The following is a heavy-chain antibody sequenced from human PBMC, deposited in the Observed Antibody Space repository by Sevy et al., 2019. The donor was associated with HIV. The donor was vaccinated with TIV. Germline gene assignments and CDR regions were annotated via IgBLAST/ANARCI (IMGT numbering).Heavy chain of an antibody. CDR1: VFTFSSYA. Sequence: GGSLRLSCAASVFTFSSYAMHWVRQAPGKGLEWVAVISYDGSNKYYADSVKGRFTISRDNSKNTLYLQMNSLRAEDTAVYYCARDLAYDSSGPFDYWGQGTLVTVSS. CDR2: ISYDGSNK. J-gene: IGHJ4*02. CDR3: ARDLAYDSSGPFDY. D-gene: IGHD3-22*01. V-gene: IGHV3-30-3*01.